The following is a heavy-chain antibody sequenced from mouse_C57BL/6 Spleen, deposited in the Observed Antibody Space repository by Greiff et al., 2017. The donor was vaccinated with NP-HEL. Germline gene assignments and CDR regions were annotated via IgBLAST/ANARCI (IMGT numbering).Heavy chain of an antibody. CDR1: GFNIKDYY. J-gene: IGHJ3*01. V-gene: IGHV14-2*01. Sequence: EVQLQQSGAELVKPGASVKLSCTASGFNIKDYYMHWVKQRPEQGLEWIGRIDPEDGETKYASKFQGKATITADTSSNTAYLQLSSLTSEDTAVYYCAHLAWFAYWGQGTLVTVSA. CDR2: IDPEDGET. CDR3: AHLAWFAY.